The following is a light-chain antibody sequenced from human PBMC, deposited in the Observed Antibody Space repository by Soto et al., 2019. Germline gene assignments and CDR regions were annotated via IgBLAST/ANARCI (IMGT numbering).Light chain of an antibody. CDR2: DAS. J-gene: IGKJ1*01. CDR3: KQYGDRPRT. Sequence: EVVLTRSPATLSVSPGYRATLSSSASQYIGSAVAWYHQRSGQAPRLLIFDASIRVPTTPARFSGSVSGTEFTLTISSLESEDFAVYFCKQYGDRPRTFGQGTKVDIK. CDR1: QYIGSA. V-gene: IGKV3-15*01.